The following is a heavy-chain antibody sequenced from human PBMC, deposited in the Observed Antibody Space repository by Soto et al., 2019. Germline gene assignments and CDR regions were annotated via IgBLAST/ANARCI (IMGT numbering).Heavy chain of an antibody. Sequence: QLQLQESDSGLVKPSQTLSLTCAVSGGSISSGGYSWSWIRQPPGKGLEWIGYIYHSGSTYYNPSLESRVAISVDRSKNKYSLKLSAVSAADTAVYYCARTELPSPYVAFDIWGQGTMVTVSS. J-gene: IGHJ3*02. CDR1: GGSISSGGYS. CDR3: ARTELPSPYVAFDI. D-gene: IGHD2-2*01. CDR2: IYHSGST. V-gene: IGHV4-30-2*01.